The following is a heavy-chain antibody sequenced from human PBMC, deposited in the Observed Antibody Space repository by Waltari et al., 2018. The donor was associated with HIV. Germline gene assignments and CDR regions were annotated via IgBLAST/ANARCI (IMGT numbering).Heavy chain of an antibody. CDR3: ARAWGIAVAGLGAFDI. Sequence: QVQLQQSGPGLVKPSQTLSLTCAISGDSVSSNSAAWNWIRQSPSRGLEWLGRTYYRSKWYNDYAVSVKSRITINPDTAKNQFSLQLNSVTPEDTAVYYCARAWGIAVAGLGAFDIWGQGTMVTVSS. D-gene: IGHD6-19*01. V-gene: IGHV6-1*01. CDR1: GDSVSSNSAA. CDR2: TYYRSKWYN. J-gene: IGHJ3*02.